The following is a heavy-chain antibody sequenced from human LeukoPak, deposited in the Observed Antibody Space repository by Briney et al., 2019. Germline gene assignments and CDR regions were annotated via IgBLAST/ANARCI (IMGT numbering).Heavy chain of an antibody. J-gene: IGHJ4*02. Sequence: GGSLRLSCAASGFTVSSRYMTWVRQAPGKGLEWVSVIHGDGSTYYADSVKGRFTISRDNSKNTLYLQMNSLRAEDTAVYYCARGESSDCTCIHYWGQGTLVSVSS. CDR2: IHGDGST. D-gene: IGHD2-21*02. V-gene: IGHV3-53*01. CDR1: GFTVSSRY. CDR3: ARGESSDCTCIHY.